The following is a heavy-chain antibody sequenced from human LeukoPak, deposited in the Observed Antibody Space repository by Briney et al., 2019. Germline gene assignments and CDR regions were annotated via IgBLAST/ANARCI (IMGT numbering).Heavy chain of an antibody. CDR3: TRWTFDI. Sequence: GGSLRLSCVTSGFTFNTYWMNWVRHIPARGLEWVANIKGDGSDMNYADAVRGRFTISRDNAGNTLYLQMNTLTVEDTAIYYCTRWTFDIWGQGTMVAVSS. V-gene: IGHV3-7*01. J-gene: IGHJ3*02. CDR2: IKGDGSDM. D-gene: IGHD5-12*01. CDR1: GFTFNTYW.